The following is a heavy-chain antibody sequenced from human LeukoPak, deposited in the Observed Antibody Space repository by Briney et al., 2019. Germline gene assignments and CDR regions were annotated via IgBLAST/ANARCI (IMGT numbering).Heavy chain of an antibody. CDR2: IYYSGST. V-gene: IGHV4-61*01. D-gene: IGHD6-19*01. CDR3: ARGRAGSYYYGMDV. CDR1: GGSVSSGSYY. J-gene: IGHJ6*02. Sequence: SETLSLTCTVSGGSVSSGSYYWSWIRQPPGKGLEWIGYIYYSGSTNYNPSLKSRVTISVDTSKNQFSLKLSSVTAADTAVYYCARGRAGSYYYGMDVWGQGTTVTVSS.